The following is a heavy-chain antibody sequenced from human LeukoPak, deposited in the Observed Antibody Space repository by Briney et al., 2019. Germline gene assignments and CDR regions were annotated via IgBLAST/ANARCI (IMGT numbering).Heavy chain of an antibody. CDR3: ARVRATSWGDFDY. CDR2: ISAYNGNT. D-gene: IGHD1-26*01. Sequence: GESLKISCKGSGYTFTSYGISWVRQAPGQGLEWMGWISAYNGNTSYAQKLQGRVTMTTDTSTSTAYMELRSLRSDDTAVYYCARVRATSWGDFDYWGQGTLVTVSS. CDR1: GYTFTSYG. V-gene: IGHV1-18*01. J-gene: IGHJ4*02.